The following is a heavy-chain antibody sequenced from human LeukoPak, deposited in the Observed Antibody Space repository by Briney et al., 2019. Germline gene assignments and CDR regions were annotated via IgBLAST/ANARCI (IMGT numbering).Heavy chain of an antibody. CDR1: GFTFSSYS. J-gene: IGHJ3*02. CDR2: ISSSSSYI. CDR3: ARDWFGELLYEWANNDAFDI. V-gene: IGHV3-21*01. D-gene: IGHD3-10*01. Sequence: GGSLRLSCAASGFTFSSYSMNWVRQAPGKGLEWVSSISSSSSYIYYADSAKGRFTISRDNAKNSLYLQMNSLRAEDTAVYYCARDWFGELLYEWANNDAFDIWGQGTMVTVSS.